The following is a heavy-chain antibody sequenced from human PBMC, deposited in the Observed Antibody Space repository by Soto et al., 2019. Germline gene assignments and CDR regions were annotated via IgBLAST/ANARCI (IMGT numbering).Heavy chain of an antibody. D-gene: IGHD1-1*01. V-gene: IGHV4-31*03. CDR1: GGSISSSGGYY. CDR3: AKVHLDHDYNWFDP. Sequence: SETLSLTCTVSGGSISSSGGYYWSWIRQHPGKGLEWIGYIYYSGNTYYNPSLKSRVTISVDTSTNQFSLKLSSVTAADTAVYYCAKVHLDHDYNWFDPWGQGTLVTVSS. J-gene: IGHJ5*02. CDR2: IYYSGNT.